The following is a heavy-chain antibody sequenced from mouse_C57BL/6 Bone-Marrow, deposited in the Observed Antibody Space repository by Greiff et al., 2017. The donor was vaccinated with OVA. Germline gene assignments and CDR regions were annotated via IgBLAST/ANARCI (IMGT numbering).Heavy chain of an antibody. CDR2: ISNGGGST. CDR3: ARQFITTVVADWYFDV. CDR1: GFTFSDYY. V-gene: IGHV5-12*01. D-gene: IGHD1-1*01. Sequence: DVQLVESGGGLVQPGGSLKLSCAASGFTFSDYYMYWVRQTPEKRLEWVAYISNGGGSTYYPDTVKGRFTISRDNAKNTLYLQMSRLKSEDTAMYYCARQFITTVVADWYFDVWGTGTTVTVSS. J-gene: IGHJ1*03.